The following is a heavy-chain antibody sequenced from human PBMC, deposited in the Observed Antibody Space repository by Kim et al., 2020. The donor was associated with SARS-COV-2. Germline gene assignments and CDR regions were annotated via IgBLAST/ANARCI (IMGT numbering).Heavy chain of an antibody. CDR2: ISYDGSNK. J-gene: IGHJ4*02. V-gene: IGHV3-30-3*01. CDR3: ARGSSGWYPGRVY. CDR1: GFTFSSYA. Sequence: GGSLRLSCAASGFTFSSYAMHWVRQAPGKGLEWVAVISYDGSNKYYADSVKGRFTISRDNSKNTLYLQMNSLRAEDTAVYYFARGSSGWYPGRVYWGQGT. D-gene: IGHD6-19*01.